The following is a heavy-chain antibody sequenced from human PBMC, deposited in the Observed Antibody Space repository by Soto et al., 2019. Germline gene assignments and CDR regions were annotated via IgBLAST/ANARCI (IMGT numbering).Heavy chain of an antibody. Sequence: PGESLKISCKGSGYSFTSYWIGWVRQMPGKGLEWMGIIYPGDSDTRYSPSFQGQVTISADKSISTAYLHRSSLKASDTAMYYCARGTRWYSSGWYGTFDYCGQRTLVAVGS. J-gene: IGHJ4*02. CDR2: IYPGDSDT. CDR3: ARGTRWYSSGWYGTFDY. V-gene: IGHV5-51*01. D-gene: IGHD6-19*01. CDR1: GYSFTSYW.